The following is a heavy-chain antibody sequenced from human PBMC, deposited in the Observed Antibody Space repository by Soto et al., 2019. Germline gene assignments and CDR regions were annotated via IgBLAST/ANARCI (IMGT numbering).Heavy chain of an antibody. CDR1: GFTFDDYA. CDR3: AKGVVAVAAPIDY. Sequence: EVQLVESGGGLVQPGRSLRLSCAASGFTFDDYAMHWVRQAPGKGLEWVSGISWNSGSIGYADSVKGRFTISRDNAKNSLYLQMNSLRAEDTALYYCAKGVVAVAAPIDYWGQGTLVTVSS. CDR2: ISWNSGSI. D-gene: IGHD6-19*01. V-gene: IGHV3-9*01. J-gene: IGHJ4*02.